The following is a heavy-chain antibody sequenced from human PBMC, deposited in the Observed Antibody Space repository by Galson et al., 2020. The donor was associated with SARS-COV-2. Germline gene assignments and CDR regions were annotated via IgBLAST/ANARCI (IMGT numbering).Heavy chain of an antibody. J-gene: IGHJ6*02. CDR2: IIPIFGTA. CDR1: GGTFSSYA. D-gene: IGHD6-13*01. CDR3: ARAEYSSSCMDV. Sequence: SVKVSCKASGGTFSSYAISWVRQAPGQGLEWMGGIIPIFGTANYAQKFQGRVTITADKSTSTAYMELSSLRSEDTAVYYCARAEYSSSCMDVWGQGTTVTVSS. V-gene: IGHV1-69*06.